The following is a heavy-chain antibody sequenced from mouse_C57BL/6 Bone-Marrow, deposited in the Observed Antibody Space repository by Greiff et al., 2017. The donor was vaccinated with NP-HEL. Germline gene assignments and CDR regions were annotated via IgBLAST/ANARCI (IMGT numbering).Heavy chain of an antibody. CDR3: ARGAVTFDY. D-gene: IGHD2-5*01. CDR2: ISDGGSYT. J-gene: IGHJ2*01. Sequence: EVKVVESGGGLVKPGGSLKLSCAASGFTFSSYAMSWVRQTPEKRLEWVATISDGGSYTYYPDNVKGRFTISRDNAKNNLYLQMSHLKSEDTAMYYCARGAVTFDYWGQGTTLTVSS. V-gene: IGHV5-4*03. CDR1: GFTFSSYA.